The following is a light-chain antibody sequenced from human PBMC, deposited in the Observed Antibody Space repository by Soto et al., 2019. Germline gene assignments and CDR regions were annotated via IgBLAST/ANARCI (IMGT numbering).Light chain of an antibody. V-gene: IGKV3-20*01. J-gene: IGKJ4*01. CDR2: GAS. CDR1: QSVSSGY. Sequence: EIVLTQSPGTLSLSPGERATLSCRASQSVSSGYLAWYQQKPGQAPRLLIYGASNRAAGIPDRFSGSGSGTDFTLTISRLEPEDFAVYSCQQYGTSPLTFGGGTK. CDR3: QQYGTSPLT.